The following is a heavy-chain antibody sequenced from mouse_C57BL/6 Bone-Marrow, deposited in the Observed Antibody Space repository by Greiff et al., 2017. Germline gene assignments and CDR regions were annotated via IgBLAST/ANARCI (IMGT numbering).Heavy chain of an antibody. CDR2: ISDGGSYT. CDR3: ARELRTYFDY. Sequence: EVQRVESGGGLVKPGGSLKLSCAASGFTFSSYAMSWVRQTPEKRLAWVATISDGGSYTYYPDNVKGRFTIARDNAKNNLYLQMSHLKAEDTAMYYCARELRTYFDYWGQGTTLTVSS. V-gene: IGHV5-4*01. CDR1: GFTFSSYA. J-gene: IGHJ2*01. D-gene: IGHD1-1*01.